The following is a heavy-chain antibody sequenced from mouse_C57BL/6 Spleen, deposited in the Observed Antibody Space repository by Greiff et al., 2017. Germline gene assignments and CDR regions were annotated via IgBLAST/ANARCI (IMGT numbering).Heavy chain of an antibody. V-gene: IGHV1-69*01. J-gene: IGHJ1*03. CDR1: GYTFTSYW. Sequence: QVQLQQPGAELVMPGASVKLSCKASGYTFTSYWMPWVKQRPGQGLEWIGKIDPSDSYTNYNQNCKGQSTLSVDKSSSKAYMQLSSLTSEDSAVYDCARYYDWYFDVWGTGTTVTVSS. D-gene: IGHD1-1*01. CDR2: IDPSDSYT. CDR3: ARYYDWYFDV.